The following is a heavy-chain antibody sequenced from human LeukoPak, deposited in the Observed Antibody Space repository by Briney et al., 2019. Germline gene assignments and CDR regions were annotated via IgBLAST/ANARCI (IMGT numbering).Heavy chain of an antibody. D-gene: IGHD5-18*01. Sequence: GGSLRLSCAASGFTFSGSAMHWVRQASGKGLEWVGRIRSKANSYATAYAASVKGRFTISRDDSKNTAYLQMNSLKTEDTAVYYCTRHDTAMVNYFDYWGQGTLVTVSS. J-gene: IGHJ4*02. CDR1: GFTFSGSA. CDR3: TRHDTAMVNYFDY. CDR2: IRSKANSYAT. V-gene: IGHV3-73*01.